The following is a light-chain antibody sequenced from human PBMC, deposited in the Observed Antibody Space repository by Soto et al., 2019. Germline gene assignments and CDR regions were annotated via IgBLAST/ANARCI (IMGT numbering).Light chain of an antibody. Sequence: DIEMPQSPSSLSASMGDRVTITCRASQAVDNDLAWFQQKPGQAPKSLIYATSRLQSGVPPRCSGSGSGTEFTLTITSLQPDDFGTYYCLQYTSSPRTVGGGTTVEI. V-gene: IGKV1-16*01. J-gene: IGKJ4*01. CDR1: QAVDND. CDR3: LQYTSSPRT. CDR2: ATS.